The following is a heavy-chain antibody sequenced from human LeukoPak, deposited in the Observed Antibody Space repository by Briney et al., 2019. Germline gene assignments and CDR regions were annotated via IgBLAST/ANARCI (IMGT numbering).Heavy chain of an antibody. J-gene: IGHJ4*02. CDR2: IIPIFGTA. D-gene: IGHD1-26*01. V-gene: IGHV1-69*13. Sequence: ASVKVSCKASGGTFNSYAITWVRQAPGQGLEWMGGIIPIFGTANYAQKFQGRVTITADESTSTAYMELSSLRSEDTAVYYCARGGGGSYSSIVYWGQGTLVTVSS. CDR3: ARGGGGSYSSIVY. CDR1: GGTFNSYA.